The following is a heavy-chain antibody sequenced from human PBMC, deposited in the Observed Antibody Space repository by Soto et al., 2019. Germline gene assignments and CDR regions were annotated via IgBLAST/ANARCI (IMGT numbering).Heavy chain of an antibody. CDR2: ISGSGGST. Sequence: GSLRLSCAASGFTCSSYAMSWVRQAPGKGLDWVSAISGSGGSTYYADSVKGRFTISRDNSKNTLYLQMNSLRAEDTAVYYCAKGLSSDEASDYWGQGTLVTVSS. V-gene: IGHV3-23*01. CDR3: AKGLSSDEASDY. D-gene: IGHD1-26*01. CDR1: GFTCSSYA. J-gene: IGHJ4*02.